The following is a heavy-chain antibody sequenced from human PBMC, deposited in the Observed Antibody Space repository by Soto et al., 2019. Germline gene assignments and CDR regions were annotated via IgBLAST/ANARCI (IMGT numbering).Heavy chain of an antibody. CDR2: MSYDGNNQ. D-gene: IGHD3-16*02. J-gene: IGHJ4*02. V-gene: IGHV3-30*18. CDR1: GFTFSSYA. Sequence: QVQLVESGGGVVQHGRSLRLSCVASGFTFSSYAMHWVRQAPGKGLEWVAIMSYDGNNQYYADSVKGRFTISRDNFKHTLYLQMNSLRAEDTAVYYCAKALGELSPESFDYWGQGILVTVSS. CDR3: AKALGELSPESFDY.